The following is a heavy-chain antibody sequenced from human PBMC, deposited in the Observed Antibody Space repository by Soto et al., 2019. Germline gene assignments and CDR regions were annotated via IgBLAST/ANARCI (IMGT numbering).Heavy chain of an antibody. CDR3: ARGHGGNLATKDY. D-gene: IGHD2-15*01. CDR1: GFTFSSYA. CDR2: ISYDGSNK. Sequence: GGFLRLSCAASGFTFSSYAMHWVRQAPGKGLEWVAVISYDGSNKYYADSVKGRFTISRDNSKNTLYLQMNSLRAEDTAVYYCARGHGGNLATKDYWGQGTLVTVSS. V-gene: IGHV3-30-3*01. J-gene: IGHJ4*02.